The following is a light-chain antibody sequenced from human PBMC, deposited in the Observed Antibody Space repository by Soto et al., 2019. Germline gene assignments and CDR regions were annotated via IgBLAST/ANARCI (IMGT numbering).Light chain of an antibody. CDR2: LAS. CDR3: MQAHQTPYT. CDR1: QSLLQTNGYNY. Sequence: DIVMTQSPLSLPVTPGEPASISCRSSQSLLQTNGYNYLDWYVQKPGQSPQLLIYLASSRASGVPDRFRGSRSGTDFTLEISRVEAEDVGVYYCMQAHQTPYTFGRGTKLEIK. J-gene: IGKJ2*01. V-gene: IGKV2-28*01.